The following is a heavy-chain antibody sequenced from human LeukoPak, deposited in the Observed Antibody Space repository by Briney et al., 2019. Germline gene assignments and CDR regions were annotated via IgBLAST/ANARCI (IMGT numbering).Heavy chain of an antibody. V-gene: IGHV4-59*08. J-gene: IGHJ4*02. CDR1: TGSISGYY. Sequence: SETLSLTCAVSTGSISGYYCSWIRQPPGKGLEWIGFRYYSGASNYNPSLRGRVTISVDRSKIQVSLKMTSVTAADTAVYYCARAFSGSPAVFDCWGEGTLVSVSS. CDR3: ARAFSGSPAVFDC. D-gene: IGHD1-26*01. CDR2: RYYSGAS.